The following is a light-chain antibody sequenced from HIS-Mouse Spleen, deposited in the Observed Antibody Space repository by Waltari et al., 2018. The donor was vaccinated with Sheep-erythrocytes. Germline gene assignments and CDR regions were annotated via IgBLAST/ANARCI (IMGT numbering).Light chain of an antibody. CDR3: QQSYSTPPT. V-gene: IGKV1-39*01. J-gene: IGKJ4*01. Sequence: DIQMTQAPSYLSSSVGDRGTITCRASQSISSYLNWYQQKPGKAPKPLIYAASSLQSWVPSRFSGSGSGTDFTLTISSLQPEDFATYYCQQSYSTPPTFGGGTKVEIK. CDR1: QSISSY. CDR2: AAS.